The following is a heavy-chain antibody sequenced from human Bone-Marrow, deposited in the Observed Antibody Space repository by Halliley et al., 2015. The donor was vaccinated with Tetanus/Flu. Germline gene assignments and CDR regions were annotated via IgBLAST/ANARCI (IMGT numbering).Heavy chain of an antibody. V-gene: IGHV3-15*01. D-gene: IGHD1-1*01. J-gene: IGHJ6*02. Sequence: IKNKVDGGTTDYAAPVKGRFTISRDDSKDTLYLQMSSLRAEDTAVYYCARDKGLLDYFHYGMYVWGQGTTVIVSS. CDR2: IKNKVDGGTT. CDR3: ARDKGLLDYFHYGMYV.